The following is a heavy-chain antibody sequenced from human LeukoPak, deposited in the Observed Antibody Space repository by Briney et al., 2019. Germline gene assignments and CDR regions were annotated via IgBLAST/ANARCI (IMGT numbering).Heavy chain of an antibody. CDR3: ARDGLYATTGTTDAFDI. D-gene: IGHD1-1*01. CDR2: IYHSGST. V-gene: IGHV4-4*02. J-gene: IGHJ3*02. CDR1: GGSISSSNW. Sequence: SGTLSLTCAVSGGSISSSNWWSWVRQPPGKGLEWIGEIYHSGSTNYTPSLKSRVTISVDKSKNQFSLNLSSVTAADTAVYYCARDGLYATTGTTDAFDIWGQGTMVTVSS.